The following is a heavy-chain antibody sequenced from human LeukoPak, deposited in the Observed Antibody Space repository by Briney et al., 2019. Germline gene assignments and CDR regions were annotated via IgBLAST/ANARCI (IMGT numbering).Heavy chain of an antibody. CDR3: AKELAYAYYFDV. D-gene: IGHD1-1*01. CDR1: GFTFSHYA. V-gene: IGHV3-23*01. CDR2: ISGSGGST. Sequence: AGGSLRLCCPASGFTFSHYAMSWVRQAPGKGLEWVSGISGSGGSTYYADSVKGRFTVSRDNSKNTLYLQMTSLRVEDTAVYYCAKELAYAYYFDVWGKGTTVTVSS. J-gene: IGHJ6*03.